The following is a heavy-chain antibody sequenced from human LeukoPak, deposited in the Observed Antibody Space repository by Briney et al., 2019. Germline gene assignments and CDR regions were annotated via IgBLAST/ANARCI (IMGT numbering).Heavy chain of an antibody. Sequence: PGGSLRLSCAASGFTFSSYWMSWVRQAPGKGLEWVSAISTSGGGTYYADSVKGRFTISRDNSKNTLYLQMNSLRAEDTAVYYCAKSLYVAAAGTNYWGQGTLVTVSS. CDR3: AKSLYVAAAGTNY. CDR1: GFTFSSYW. D-gene: IGHD6-13*01. CDR2: ISTSGGGT. V-gene: IGHV3-23*01. J-gene: IGHJ4*02.